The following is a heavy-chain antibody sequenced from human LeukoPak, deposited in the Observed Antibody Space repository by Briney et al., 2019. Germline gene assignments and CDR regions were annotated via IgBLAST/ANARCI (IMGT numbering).Heavy chain of an antibody. V-gene: IGHV3-64*01. CDR1: GFTFSSYA. CDR3: ARDVSDRAYYYYYYYMDV. J-gene: IGHJ6*03. CDR2: ISSNGGST. D-gene: IGHD1-14*01. Sequence: GGSLRLSCAASGFTFSSYAMHWVRQAPGKGLEYVSAISSNGGSTYYANSVKGRFTISRDNSKNTLYLQMGSLRAEDMAVYYCARDVSDRAYYYYYYYMDVWGKGTTVTVSS.